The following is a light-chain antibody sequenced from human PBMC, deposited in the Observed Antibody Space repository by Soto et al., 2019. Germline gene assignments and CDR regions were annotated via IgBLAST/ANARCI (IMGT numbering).Light chain of an antibody. Sequence: QSALAQPASVSGSPGQSITISCTGTSSDVGGYSSVSWYQQHPGKAPKLMLYDVTNRPSGASNRFSGSKSGNTASLTISGLQTGDEADYYCSSSTSSNTRAFGGGTKLTVL. CDR2: DVT. CDR3: SSSTSSNTRA. V-gene: IGLV2-14*01. J-gene: IGLJ2*01. CDR1: SSDVGGYSS.